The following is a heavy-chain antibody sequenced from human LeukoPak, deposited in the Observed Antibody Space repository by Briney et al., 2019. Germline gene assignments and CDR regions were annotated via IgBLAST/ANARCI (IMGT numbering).Heavy chain of an antibody. Sequence: ASVKVSCKASGYTFTGYYMHWVRQAPGQGLEWMGWINPNSGGTNYAQKVQGRVTMTTDTSTSTAYMELRSLRSDDTAVYYCARDGGPNGGNRYFDYWGQGTLVTVSS. J-gene: IGHJ4*02. CDR1: GYTFTGYY. D-gene: IGHD4-23*01. CDR3: ARDGGPNGGNRYFDY. CDR2: INPNSGGT. V-gene: IGHV1-2*02.